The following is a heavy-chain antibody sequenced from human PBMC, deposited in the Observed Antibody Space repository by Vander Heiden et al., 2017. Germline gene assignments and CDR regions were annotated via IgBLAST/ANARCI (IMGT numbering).Heavy chain of an antibody. CDR2: ISGSGGST. V-gene: IGHV3-23*01. CDR3: AKDSKQQLGFADAFDI. CDR1: VFTLLSHA. D-gene: IGHD6-13*01. J-gene: IGHJ3*02. Sequence: ELQLLVPGRGLVPPGGPLRLLCASSVFTLLSHAMSWVSQAPGKGLEWVSGISGSGGSTYYADSVKGRFTISRDNSKNTLYLQMNSLRAEDTAVYYCAKDSKQQLGFADAFDIWGQGTMVTVSS.